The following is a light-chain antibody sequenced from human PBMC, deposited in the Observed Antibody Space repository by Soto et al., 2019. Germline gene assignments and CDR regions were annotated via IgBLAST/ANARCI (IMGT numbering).Light chain of an antibody. V-gene: IGKV3D-20*02. CDR3: QQRSNWPPYT. J-gene: IGKJ5*01. CDR1: QSVSSSY. Sequence: IVVTQSPGTLSLSPGERATLSCRASQSVSSSYLAWYQQKPGQAPRLLIYDASNRATGITARFSGSGSGSDFTLTISSLEPEDFAVYYCQQRSNWPPYTFGQGTRLEI. CDR2: DAS.